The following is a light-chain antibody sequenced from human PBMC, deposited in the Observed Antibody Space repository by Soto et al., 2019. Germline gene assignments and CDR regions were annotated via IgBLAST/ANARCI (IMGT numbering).Light chain of an antibody. CDR3: QQSYSTPPKLT. V-gene: IGKV1-39*01. Sequence: DIQMTQSPSSLSAPVGDRVTITCRASQSISSYLNWYQQKPGKAPKLLIYAASSLQSGVPSRFSGSGSGTDFTLTISSLQPEDFATYYCQQSYSTPPKLTFGGGTKVEIK. CDR1: QSISSY. CDR2: AAS. J-gene: IGKJ4*01.